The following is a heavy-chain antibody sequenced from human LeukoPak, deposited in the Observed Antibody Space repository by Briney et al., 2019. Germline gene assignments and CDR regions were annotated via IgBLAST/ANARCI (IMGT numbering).Heavy chain of an antibody. CDR2: FHQSVST. CDR1: GDSISSDKW. V-gene: IGHV4-4*02. Sequence: PSETLSLTCAVSGDSISSDKWRSWVRQPPGKGLEYIGEFHQSVSTNYNPSLKSRLTISVDKSKNQFSLKLSSVTAADTAVYYCARENVVPAAIDAFDIWGQGTMVTVSS. CDR3: ARENVVPAAIDAFDI. J-gene: IGHJ3*02. D-gene: IGHD2-2*02.